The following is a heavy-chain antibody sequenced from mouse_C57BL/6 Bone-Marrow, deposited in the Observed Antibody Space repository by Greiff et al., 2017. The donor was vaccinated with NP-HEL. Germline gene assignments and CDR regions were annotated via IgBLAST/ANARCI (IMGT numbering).Heavy chain of an antibody. CDR2: IWTGGGT. CDR3: ASLRGRPFYYAMDY. D-gene: IGHD6-1*01. J-gene: IGHJ4*01. CDR1: GFSLTSYA. V-gene: IGHV2-9-1*01. Sequence: VKLMESGPGLVAPSQSLSITCTVSGFSLTSYAISWVRQPPGKGLEWLGVIWTGGGTTYNSALKSRLSISKVNSNSQVFLKMNRLQTDDTARYYCASLRGRPFYYAMDYWGQGTSVTVSA.